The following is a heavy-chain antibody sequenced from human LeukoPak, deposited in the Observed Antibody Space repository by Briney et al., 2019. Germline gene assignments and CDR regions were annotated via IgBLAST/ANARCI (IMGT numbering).Heavy chain of an antibody. D-gene: IGHD4-17*01. CDR2: ISYDGSNK. CDR1: GFTFSSHA. CDR3: AREGAYGDYYDY. Sequence: GRSLRLSCAASGFTFSSHAMHWVRQAPGKGLEWVAVISYDGSNKYYADSVKGRFTISRDNSKNTLYLQMNSLRVEDTAVYYCAREGAYGDYYDYWGQGTLDTVSS. V-gene: IGHV3-30-3*01. J-gene: IGHJ4*02.